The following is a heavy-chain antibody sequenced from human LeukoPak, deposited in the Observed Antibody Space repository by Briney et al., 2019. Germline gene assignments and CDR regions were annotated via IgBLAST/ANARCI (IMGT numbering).Heavy chain of an antibody. CDR1: GFPFSSFW. V-gene: IGHV3-7*01. Sequence: PGGSLRLSCAASGFPFSSFWMTWARQTPGKGLGWVANLNQDGSDKKYGDSVKGRFTISRDNAKNSLFLQMNNLGVEDTGLYYCARDAYDYVSEFWGQGTLVTVSS. D-gene: IGHD3-10*02. CDR2: LNQDGSDK. J-gene: IGHJ1*01. CDR3: ARDAYDYVSEF.